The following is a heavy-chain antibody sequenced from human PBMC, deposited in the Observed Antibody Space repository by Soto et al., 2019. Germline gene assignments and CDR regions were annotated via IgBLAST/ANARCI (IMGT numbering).Heavy chain of an antibody. J-gene: IGHJ4*02. D-gene: IGHD3-10*01. Sequence: QVQLQESGPGLVKPSQTLSLTCTVSGGSISSGGYYWSWIRQHPGKGLEWIGHIHYSGSTNHNPSLKSRVTISVDTAKNHFSPKLSSVTGADTAVYYCAGAGLEVRGFDYWGQGTLGTVSS. CDR2: IHYSGST. V-gene: IGHV4-31*03. CDR1: GGSISSGGYY. CDR3: AGAGLEVRGFDY.